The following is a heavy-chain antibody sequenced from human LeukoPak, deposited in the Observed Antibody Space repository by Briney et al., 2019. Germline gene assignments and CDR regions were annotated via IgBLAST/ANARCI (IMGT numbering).Heavy chain of an antibody. Sequence: SETLSLTCAVYGGTFSGYYWSWIRQSPGKGLEWIGEINPGGSTNYNPSLESRVIISVDTSKNQFSLKMDSVRAADTAVYYCAREDCSGGDCTSFDYWGQGTLVTVSS. D-gene: IGHD2-15*01. V-gene: IGHV4-34*01. J-gene: IGHJ4*02. CDR1: GGTFSGYY. CDR3: AREDCSGGDCTSFDY. CDR2: INPGGST.